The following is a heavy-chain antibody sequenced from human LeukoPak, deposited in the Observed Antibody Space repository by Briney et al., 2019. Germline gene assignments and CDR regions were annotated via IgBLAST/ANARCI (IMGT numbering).Heavy chain of an antibody. D-gene: IGHD6-19*01. CDR1: GGSLSGYY. V-gene: IGHV4-31*11. J-gene: IGHJ3*02. Sequence: SETLSLTCAVYGGSLSGYYWSWIRQHPGKGLEWIGYIYYSGSTYYNPSLKSRVTISVDTSKNQFSLKLSSVTAADTAVYYCARGGSSGWYEAFDIWGQGTMVTVSS. CDR2: IYYSGST. CDR3: ARGGSSGWYEAFDI.